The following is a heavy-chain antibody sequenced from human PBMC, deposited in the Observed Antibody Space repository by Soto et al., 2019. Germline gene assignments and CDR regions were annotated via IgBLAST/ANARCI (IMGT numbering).Heavy chain of an antibody. J-gene: IGHJ1*01. Sequence: QLQLQESGPGLVKPSETLSLTCTVSGGSISSSSYYWGWIRQPPGKGLEWIGSIYYSGSTYYNPSLKSRVTISVDTSKNQFSRKLSSVTAADTAVYYCARQTGYCGGDCYPEYFQHWGQGTLVTVSS. CDR1: GGSISSSSYY. D-gene: IGHD2-21*01. CDR2: IYYSGST. V-gene: IGHV4-39*01. CDR3: ARQTGYCGGDCYPEYFQH.